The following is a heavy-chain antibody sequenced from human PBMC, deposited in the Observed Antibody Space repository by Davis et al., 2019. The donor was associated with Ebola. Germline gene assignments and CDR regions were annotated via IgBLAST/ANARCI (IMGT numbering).Heavy chain of an antibody. J-gene: IGHJ4*02. Sequence: FGPTLVKPTQTLTLTCTFSGFSLSASGMCVSWIRQPPGRALEWLARIDWDDDKYYSTSLKTRLTISKDTSKNQVVLTMTNVDPVDTGTYYCARTYYGSIVSPPDWGQGTLVTVSS. CDR1: GFSLSASGMC. V-gene: IGHV2-70*11. CDR2: IDWDDDK. D-gene: IGHD3-10*01. CDR3: ARTYYGSIVSPPD.